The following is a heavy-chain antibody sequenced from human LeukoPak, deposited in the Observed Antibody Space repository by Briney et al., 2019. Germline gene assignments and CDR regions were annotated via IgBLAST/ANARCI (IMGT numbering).Heavy chain of an antibody. CDR3: ARDGYNMGHFYFDY. CDR1: GFTFSSYA. D-gene: IGHD5-24*01. CDR2: ISYDGSNK. J-gene: IGHJ4*02. V-gene: IGHV3-30*04. Sequence: GRSLRLSCAASGFTFSSYAMHWVRQAPGKGLEGVAVISYDGSNKYYADSVKGRFTISRDNSKNTLYLQMNSLRAEDTAVYYCARDGYNMGHFYFDYWGQGTLVTVSS.